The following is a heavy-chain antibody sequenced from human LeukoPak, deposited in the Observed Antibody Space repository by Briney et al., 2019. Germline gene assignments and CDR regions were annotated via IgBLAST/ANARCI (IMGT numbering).Heavy chain of an antibody. D-gene: IGHD3-10*01. Sequence: SEALSLTCTVSGGSISSSTYYWGWIRQPPGKGLEWIGSIYYSVSTYYNPSLKSRVTISVDTSKNQFSLKLSSVTAADTAVYYCASSYYGSGSPNFDYWGQGTLVTVSS. J-gene: IGHJ4*02. CDR2: IYYSVST. V-gene: IGHV4-39*01. CDR1: GGSISSSTYY. CDR3: ASSYYGSGSPNFDY.